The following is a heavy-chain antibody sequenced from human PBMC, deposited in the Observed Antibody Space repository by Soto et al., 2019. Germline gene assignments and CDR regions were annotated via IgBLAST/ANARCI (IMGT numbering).Heavy chain of an antibody. CDR2: IIPIFGTA. CDR1: GGTFSSYA. CDR3: ARDPRGWFRAFDI. Sequence: GASVKVSCKASGGTFSSYAISWVRQAPGQGLEWMGGIIPIFGTANYAQKFQGRVTITADESTSTAYMELSSLRSEDTAVYYCARDPRGWFRAFDIRGQGTMVTVSS. V-gene: IGHV1-69*13. J-gene: IGHJ3*02. D-gene: IGHD2-15*01.